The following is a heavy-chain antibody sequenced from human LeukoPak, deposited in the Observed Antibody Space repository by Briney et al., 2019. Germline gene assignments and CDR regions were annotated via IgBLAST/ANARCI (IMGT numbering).Heavy chain of an antibody. Sequence: SQTLSLTCAVSGDSISSGGYSWSWIRQPPGKGLEWIGYIYHSGSTNYNPSLKSRVTISVDTSKNQFSLKLSSVTAADTAVYYCARHSYYYGMDVWGQGTTVTVSS. V-gene: IGHV4-30-2*01. CDR3: ARHSYYYGMDV. J-gene: IGHJ6*02. CDR1: GDSISSGGYS. CDR2: IYHSGST.